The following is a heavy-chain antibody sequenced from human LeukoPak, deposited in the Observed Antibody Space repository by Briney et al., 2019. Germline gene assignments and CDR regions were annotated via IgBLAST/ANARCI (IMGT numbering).Heavy chain of an antibody. D-gene: IGHD5-24*01. CDR3: ARDLTEDGYNFDY. Sequence: ASVKVSCKASGYTFTGYYMHWVRQPPGQGLEWMGWINPNSGGTNYAQKFQGRVTMTRDTSISTAYMELSRLRSDDTAVYYCARDLTEDGYNFDYWGQGTLVTVSS. CDR1: GYTFTGYY. J-gene: IGHJ4*02. CDR2: INPNSGGT. V-gene: IGHV1-2*02.